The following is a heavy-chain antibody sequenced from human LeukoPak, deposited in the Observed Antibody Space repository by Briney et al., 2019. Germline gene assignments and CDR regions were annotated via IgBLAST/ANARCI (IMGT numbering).Heavy chain of an antibody. D-gene: IGHD3-3*01. CDR1: GYTSTSYG. CDR3: ARDFFPTLRFLGI. Sequence: GASVKVSCKASGYTSTSYGISWVRQAPGQGLEWMGWISAYNGNTNYAQKLQGRVTMTTDTSTSTAYMELRGLRSDDTAVYYCARDFFPTLRFLGIWGQGTMVTVSS. CDR2: ISAYNGNT. V-gene: IGHV1-18*01. J-gene: IGHJ3*02.